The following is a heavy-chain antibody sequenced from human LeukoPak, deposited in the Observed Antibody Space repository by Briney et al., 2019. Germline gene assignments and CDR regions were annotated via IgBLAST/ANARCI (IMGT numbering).Heavy chain of an antibody. Sequence: GGSLRLSCAASGFTFNTYAMNWVRQAPGKGLEWVSAISGSGGSTYYADSVMGRFTISRDNSKNTLYLQMNSLRAEDTAVYYCAKDAGTARQDETFGFDYWGQGTLVTVSS. CDR1: GFTFNTYA. CDR2: ISGSGGST. CDR3: AKDAGTARQDETFGFDY. J-gene: IGHJ4*02. V-gene: IGHV3-23*01. D-gene: IGHD6-6*01.